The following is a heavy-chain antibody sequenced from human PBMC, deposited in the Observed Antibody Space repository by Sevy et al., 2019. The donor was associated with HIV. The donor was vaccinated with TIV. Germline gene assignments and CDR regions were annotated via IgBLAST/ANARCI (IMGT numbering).Heavy chain of an antibody. V-gene: IGHV2-5*02. Sequence: SGPTLVKPTQTLTLTCSFSGFSLSSTGVGVGWIRQPPGKALEWPALIYWDDDNRYSPSLRSRLIITKDTSKNQVVLTMSNVDPVDTATYYCAHRRSGSSYFDYWGQGTLVTVSS. D-gene: IGHD3-10*01. CDR3: AHRRSGSSYFDY. CDR1: GFSLSSTGVG. J-gene: IGHJ4*02. CDR2: IYWDDDN.